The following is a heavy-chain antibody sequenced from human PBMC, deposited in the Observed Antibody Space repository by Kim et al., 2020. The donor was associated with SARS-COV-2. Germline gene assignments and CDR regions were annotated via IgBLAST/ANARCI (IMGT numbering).Heavy chain of an antibody. V-gene: IGHV3-64*01. CDR2: ISSNGGST. Sequence: GGSLRLSCAASGFTFSSYAMHWVRQAPGKGLEYVSAISSNGGSTYYANSVKGRFTISRDNSKNTLYLQMGSLRAEDMAVYYCAKSTGNYYGSGSYYWEY. J-gene: IGHJ1*01. CDR3: AKSTGNYYGSGSYYWEY. CDR1: GFTFSSYA. D-gene: IGHD3-10*01.